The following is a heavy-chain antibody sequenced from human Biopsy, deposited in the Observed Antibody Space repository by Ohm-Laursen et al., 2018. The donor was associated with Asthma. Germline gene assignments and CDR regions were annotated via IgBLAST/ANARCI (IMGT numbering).Heavy chain of an antibody. V-gene: IGHV3-30*01. CDR3: VRDGTDDAFDI. D-gene: IGHD1-1*01. J-gene: IGHJ3*02. CDR1: GLSFSNFA. CDR2: ISKDASTQ. Sequence: SLRLSCTATGLSFSNFAIHWVRQAPGKGLEWVGVISKDASTQDYADSVKGRFTMARDNSKNTLDLQMNSLREEDTAVYYCVRDGTDDAFDIWGQGTVVSVSS.